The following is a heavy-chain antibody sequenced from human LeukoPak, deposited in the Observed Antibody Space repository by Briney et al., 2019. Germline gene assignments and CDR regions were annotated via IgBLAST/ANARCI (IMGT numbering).Heavy chain of an antibody. J-gene: IGHJ4*02. CDR1: GESFSGYY. D-gene: IGHD6-13*01. CDR2: INHSGST. Sequence: SETLSLTCAVYGESFSGYYWSWIRQPPGKGLEWIGEINHSGSTNYNPSLKSRVTISVDTSKNQFSLKLSSVTAADTAVPYCARGAVAAAGTRKRGGTDYWGQGTLVTVSS. CDR3: ARGAVAAAGTRKRGGTDY. V-gene: IGHV4-34*01.